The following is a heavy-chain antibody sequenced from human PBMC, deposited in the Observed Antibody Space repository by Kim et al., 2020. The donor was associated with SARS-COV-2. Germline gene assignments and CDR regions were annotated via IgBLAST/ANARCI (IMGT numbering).Heavy chain of an antibody. J-gene: IGHJ5*02. CDR3: ARSNPFQSRLEWLLYRNLPFDT. Sequence: SETLSLTCTVSGGSISSYYWSWIRQPPGKGLEWIGYIYYSGSTNYNPSLKSRVTISVDTSKNQFSLNLSSVTAADTAVYYCARSNPFQSRLEWLLYRNLPFDTWGQTTLVTVSS. CDR2: IYYSGST. V-gene: IGHV4-59*01. CDR1: GGSISSYY. D-gene: IGHD3-3*01.